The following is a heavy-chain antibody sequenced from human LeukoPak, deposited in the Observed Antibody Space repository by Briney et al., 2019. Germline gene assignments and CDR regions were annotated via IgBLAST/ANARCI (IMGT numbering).Heavy chain of an antibody. CDR1: GFTFSSYG. J-gene: IGHJ4*02. Sequence: GGSLRLSCAASGFTFSSYGMHWVRQAPGKGLEWVAVIWYDGSNKYYADSVKGRFTISRDNSKNTLYLHMNSLRAEDTAVYYCARDLTMVRTMLGYWGQGTLVTVSS. V-gene: IGHV3-33*01. CDR3: ARDLTMVRTMLGY. D-gene: IGHD3-10*01. CDR2: IWYDGSNK.